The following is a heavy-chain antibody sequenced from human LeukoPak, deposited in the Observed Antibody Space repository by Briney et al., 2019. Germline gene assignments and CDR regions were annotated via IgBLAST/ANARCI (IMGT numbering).Heavy chain of an antibody. CDR3: ARDYIAYDPLDY. J-gene: IGHJ4*02. D-gene: IGHD3-3*01. V-gene: IGHV3-21*01. CDR2: ISSRSSSI. Sequence: GGSLRLSCSASGFTFSTYDMNWVRQAPGKGLELVSSISSRSSSIYYADSVKGRFTISSDNAKNSLYLQMNSLRAEDTAVYWCARDYIAYDPLDYWGQGTLVTVSS. CDR1: GFTFSTYD.